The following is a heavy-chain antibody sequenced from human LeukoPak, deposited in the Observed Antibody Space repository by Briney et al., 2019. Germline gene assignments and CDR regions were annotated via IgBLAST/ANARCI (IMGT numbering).Heavy chain of an antibody. CDR3: ATYYYGSGSPYFFEY. D-gene: IGHD3-10*01. J-gene: IGHJ4*02. V-gene: IGHV4-34*01. Sequence: PSETLSLTCAVYGGSFSDSYWSWIRQPPGKGLEWIGEFNHSGSTNYNPSLKSRVTISVDTSKNQFSLKLSSVTAADTAVYYCATYYYGSGSPYFFEYWGRGTLVTVSS. CDR1: GGSFSDSY. CDR2: FNHSGST.